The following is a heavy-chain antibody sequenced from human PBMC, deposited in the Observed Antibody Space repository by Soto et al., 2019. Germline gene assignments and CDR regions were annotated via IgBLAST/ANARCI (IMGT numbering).Heavy chain of an antibody. Sequence: GGSLRLSCAASGFTLSNYWMHWARQAPGKGLVWVSRISSDGSSTNYADSVKGRFTISRDNAKNTLHLQMNSLRAEDTAVYYCARVPYCSSSSCYSYFGSWGQGTLVTVSS. D-gene: IGHD2-2*01. CDR2: ISSDGSST. CDR3: ARVPYCSSSSCYSYFGS. V-gene: IGHV3-74*01. CDR1: GFTLSNYW. J-gene: IGHJ4*02.